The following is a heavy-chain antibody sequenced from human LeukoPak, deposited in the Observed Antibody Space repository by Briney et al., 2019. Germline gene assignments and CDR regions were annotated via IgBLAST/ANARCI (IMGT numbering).Heavy chain of an antibody. J-gene: IGHJ3*02. CDR2: IRYDGSNK. CDR1: GFTFSSYG. D-gene: IGHD4-23*01. Sequence: PGGSLRLSCAASGFTFSSYGMHWVRQAPGKGLEWVAFIRYDGSNKYYADSVKGRFTISRDNFKNTLYLQMNSLRAEDTAVYYCAKEKLYAFDIWGQGTMVTVSS. V-gene: IGHV3-30*02. CDR3: AKEKLYAFDI.